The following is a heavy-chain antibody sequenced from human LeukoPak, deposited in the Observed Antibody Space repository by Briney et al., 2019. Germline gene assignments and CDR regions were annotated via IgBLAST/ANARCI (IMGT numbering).Heavy chain of an antibody. Sequence: SETLSLTCTVSGGSISSYYWSWIRQPPGKGLEWIGYIYYSGSTNYNPSLKSRVTISVDTSKNQFSLKLSSVTAAGTAVYYCARDRRDGYNYNWFDPWGQGTLVTVSS. V-gene: IGHV4-59*01. D-gene: IGHD5-24*01. CDR1: GGSISSYY. CDR3: ARDRRDGYNYNWFDP. J-gene: IGHJ5*02. CDR2: IYYSGST.